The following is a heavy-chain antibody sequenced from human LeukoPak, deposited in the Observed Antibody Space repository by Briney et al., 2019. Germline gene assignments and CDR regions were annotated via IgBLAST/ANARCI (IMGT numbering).Heavy chain of an antibody. V-gene: IGHV6-1*01. CDR3: ARGRNAPPFYYYYYMDV. D-gene: IGHD4-11*01. J-gene: IGHJ6*03. Sequence: SQTLSLTCAISGDSVSSNSAAWNWIRQSPSRGLEWLGRTYYRSKWYNDYAVSVKSRITINPDTSKNQFSLQLSSVTAADTAVYYCARGRNAPPFYYYYYMDVWGKGTTLTVSS. CDR1: GDSVSSNSAA. CDR2: TYYRSKWYN.